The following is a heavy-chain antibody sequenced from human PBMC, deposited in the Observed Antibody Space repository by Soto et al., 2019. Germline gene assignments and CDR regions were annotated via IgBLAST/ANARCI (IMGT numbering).Heavy chain of an antibody. V-gene: IGHV3-21*01. Sequence: GGSLRLSCAASGFTFSSYSMNWVRQAPGKGLEWVSSISSRSSYIYYADSVKGRFTISRDNAKNSLYLQMNSLRAADTAVDYCARAAIAVAGHFDYWGQGTLVTVSS. CDR2: ISSRSSYI. CDR3: ARAAIAVAGHFDY. CDR1: GFTFSSYS. D-gene: IGHD6-19*01. J-gene: IGHJ4*02.